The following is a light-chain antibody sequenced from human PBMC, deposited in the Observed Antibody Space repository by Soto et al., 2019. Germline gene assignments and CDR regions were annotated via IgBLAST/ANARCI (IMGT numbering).Light chain of an antibody. CDR3: SSYTSSRNV. CDR2: EVS. Sequence: SALTQPASVSGSPGQSITISCTGTSSDVGGYNYVSWYQQHPGKAPKLMIYEVSNRPSGVSNRFSGSKSGNTASLTISGLQAEDEADYYCSSYTSSRNVFGTGTKLTVL. V-gene: IGLV2-14*01. CDR1: SSDVGGYNY. J-gene: IGLJ1*01.